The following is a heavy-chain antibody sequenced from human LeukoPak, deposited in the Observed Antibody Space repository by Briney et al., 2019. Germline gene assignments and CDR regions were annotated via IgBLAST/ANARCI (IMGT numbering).Heavy chain of an antibody. J-gene: IGHJ6*03. CDR1: GGTFSSYA. CDR2: IIPIFGTA. CDR3: ARGQAARPPKYYYYYYMDV. V-gene: IGHV1-69*05. Sequence: SVKVSCKASGGTFSSYAISWVRQAPGQGLEWMGGIIPIFGTANYAQKFQGRVTITTDESTSTAYMELSSLRSEDTAVYHCARGQAARPPKYYYYYYMDVWGKGTTVTVSS. D-gene: IGHD6-6*01.